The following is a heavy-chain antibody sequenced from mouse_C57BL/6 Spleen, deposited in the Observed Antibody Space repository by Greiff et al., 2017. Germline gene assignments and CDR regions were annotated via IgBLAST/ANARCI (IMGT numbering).Heavy chain of an antibody. V-gene: IGHV1-64*01. J-gene: IGHJ3*01. D-gene: IGHD2-4*01. CDR1: GYTFTSYW. CDR3: ACDYDPLAD. Sequence: QVQLQQPGAELVKPGASVKLSCKASGYTFTSYWMHWVKQRPGQGLEWIGMIHPNSGSTNYNEKFKSKATLTVDKSSSTAYMQLSSLTSEDSAVYYCACDYDPLADWGQGTLVTVSA. CDR2: IHPNSGST.